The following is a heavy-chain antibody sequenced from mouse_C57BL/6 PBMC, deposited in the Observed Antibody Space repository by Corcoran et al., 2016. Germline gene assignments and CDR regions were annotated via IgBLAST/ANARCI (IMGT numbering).Heavy chain of an antibody. Sequence: EVQLQQSGAELVKPGASVKISCKASGYTFTDYYMNWVKQSHGKSLEWIGDINPNNGGTSYNQKFKGKATLTVDKSSSTAYMELRSLTSEDSAVYYCARYRGYRYAMDYWGQGTSVTVS. CDR2: INPNNGGT. CDR3: ARYRGYRYAMDY. V-gene: IGHV1-26*01. J-gene: IGHJ4*01. CDR1: GYTFTDYY. D-gene: IGHD2-14*01.